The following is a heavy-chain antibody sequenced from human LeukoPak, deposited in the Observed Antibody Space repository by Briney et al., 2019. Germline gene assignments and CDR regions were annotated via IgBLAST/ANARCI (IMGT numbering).Heavy chain of an antibody. CDR3: ARDPHSSGYYYIDY. J-gene: IGHJ4*02. CDR2: INPNNGGT. V-gene: IGHV1-2*02. Sequence: ASVTVSCKASGYTFTVYYMQWVRQAPGQGLEWMGWINPNNGGTNYAQKFQGRVTMTRDTSINTAYMELSSLRSDDTGVYYCARDPHSSGYYYIDYWGQGTLVTVSS. CDR1: GYTFTVYY. D-gene: IGHD3-22*01.